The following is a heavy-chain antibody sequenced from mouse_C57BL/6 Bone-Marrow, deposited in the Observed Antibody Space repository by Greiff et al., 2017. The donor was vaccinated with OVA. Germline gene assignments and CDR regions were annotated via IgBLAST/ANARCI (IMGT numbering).Heavy chain of an antibody. V-gene: IGHV5-6*01. D-gene: IGHD2-4*01. Sequence: DVQLVESGGDLVKPGGSLKLSCAASGFTFSSYGMSWVRQTPDKRLEWVATISSGGSYTYYPDSVKGRFTISRDNAKNTLYLQMSSLKSEDTAMYYCARHDYYDFDYWGQGTTLTVSS. CDR1: GFTFSSYG. J-gene: IGHJ2*01. CDR2: ISSGGSYT. CDR3: ARHDYYDFDY.